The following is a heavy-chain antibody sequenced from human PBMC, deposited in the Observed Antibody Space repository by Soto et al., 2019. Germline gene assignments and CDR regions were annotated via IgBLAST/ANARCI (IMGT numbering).Heavy chain of an antibody. D-gene: IGHD2-15*01. CDR2: IFYTGPT. J-gene: IGHJ4*02. Sequence: QVLLQESGPGLVKPSQTLSLTCTVSGASISSGDSFWSWIRQHPGKGLEWIGFIFYTGPTYYNPSLKSRVTMSVDTFKNQFSLNLTSVNVADTAVYFCARVRCSGGSCYPEAFDDWGQGTLVAVSS. V-gene: IGHV4-31*03. CDR1: GASISSGDSF. CDR3: ARVRCSGGSCYPEAFDD.